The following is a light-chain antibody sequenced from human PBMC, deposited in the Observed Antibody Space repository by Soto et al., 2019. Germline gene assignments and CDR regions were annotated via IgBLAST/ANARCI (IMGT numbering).Light chain of an antibody. CDR1: QSISSY. V-gene: IGKV1-39*01. Sequence: DIQMTQSPSSLSASVGDRVTITCLASQSISSYLNWYQQKPGKGPKVLIYAASSLQSGVPSRFSGSGSGTAFTLTISSLQPEDFATYYCQQTYSTPPITFGQGTRLRL. J-gene: IGKJ5*01. CDR2: AAS. CDR3: QQTYSTPPIT.